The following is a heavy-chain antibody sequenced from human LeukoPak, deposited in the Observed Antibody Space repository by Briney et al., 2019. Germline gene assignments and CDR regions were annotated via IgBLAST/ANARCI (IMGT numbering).Heavy chain of an antibody. J-gene: IGHJ5*02. CDR2: IIPIFGTA. Sequence: GASVKVSCKASGGTFSSYAISWVRQAPGQGLEWMGGIIPIFGTANYAQKFQGRVTITADESTSTAYMELSSLRSEDTAVYYCARFDIVATREQSDPWGQGTLVTVSS. V-gene: IGHV1-69*13. CDR3: ARFDIVATREQSDP. CDR1: GGTFSSYA. D-gene: IGHD5-12*01.